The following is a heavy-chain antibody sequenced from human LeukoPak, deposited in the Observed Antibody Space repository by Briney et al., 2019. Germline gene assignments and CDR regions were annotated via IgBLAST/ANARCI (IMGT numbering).Heavy chain of an antibody. Sequence: GGSLRLSCAASRFTFSSFAMTWVRQAPGKGLEWVSGFDGNGPNTYYADSVKGRWTISRDNSRNTLYLEMNSLRPEDTAIYYCAKPRTTGLGWAQFDYWGQGSLVTVSS. CDR1: RFTFSSFA. CDR2: FDGNGPNT. CDR3: AKPRTTGLGWAQFDY. V-gene: IGHV3-23*01. J-gene: IGHJ4*02. D-gene: IGHD2-8*02.